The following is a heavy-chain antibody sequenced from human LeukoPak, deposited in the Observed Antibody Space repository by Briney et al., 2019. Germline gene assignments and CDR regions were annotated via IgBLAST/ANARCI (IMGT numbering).Heavy chain of an antibody. CDR1: GFTFTDYY. CDR2: ISVSSSTV. Sequence: PGGSLRLSCAASGFTFTDYYMSWIRRAPGKGLEWVSYISVSSSTVFYADSVKGRFTISRDNSKNTLYLQMNSLRAEDTAVYYCARGDWWHYWGQGTLVTVSS. V-gene: IGHV3-11*01. J-gene: IGHJ4*02. D-gene: IGHD2-15*01. CDR3: ARGDWWHY.